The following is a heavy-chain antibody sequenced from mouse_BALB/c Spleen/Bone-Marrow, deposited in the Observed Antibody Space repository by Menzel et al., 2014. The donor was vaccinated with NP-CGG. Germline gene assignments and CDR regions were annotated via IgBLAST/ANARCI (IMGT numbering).Heavy chain of an antibody. CDR1: GYTFTRYW. J-gene: IGHJ3*01. CDR3: ARSGGNYVAWFVY. Sequence: QVHVKQSGAEVVKPGAPVKLSCKASGYTFTRYWMHWVRQRPGRGLEWIGKIDPSDSETHYNHEFKDRATLTVDKSSSTAYIQLSSLTSEDSAVYFCARSGGNYVAWFVYWGQGTLVTVSP. CDR2: IDPSDSET. V-gene: IGHV1-69*02. D-gene: IGHD2-1*01.